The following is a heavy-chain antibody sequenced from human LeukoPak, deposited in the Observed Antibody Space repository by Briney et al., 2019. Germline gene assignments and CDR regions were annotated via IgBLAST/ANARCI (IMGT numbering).Heavy chain of an antibody. CDR2: IKQDGSEK. V-gene: IGHV3-7*01. D-gene: IGHD3-3*01. Sequence: GGSLRLSCAASGFTFSNSWMSWVRQAPGKGLEWVANIKQDGSEKYYVDSVKGRFTISRDNAKNSLYLQMNSLRVENTAVYYCTKYYNSGPNWFDPWGQGTLVTVSS. CDR1: GFTFSNSW. CDR3: TKYYNSGPNWFDP. J-gene: IGHJ5*02.